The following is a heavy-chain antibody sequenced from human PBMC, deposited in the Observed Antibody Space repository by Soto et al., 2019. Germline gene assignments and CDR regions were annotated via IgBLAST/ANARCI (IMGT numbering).Heavy chain of an antibody. D-gene: IGHD2-8*01. V-gene: IGHV1-18*01. CDR2: ISTYNGNT. CDR3: GGVYRRLYGPEYFDV. J-gene: IGHJ2*01. CDR1: GYSFTTHG. Sequence: QIQLVQSGPEVKKPGASVKVSCNTSGYSFTTHGISWVRQAPGQGVEWMGWISTYNGNTKYNRRLQGRVTLTTDQSTSTSYMELRSLRSYDTAVYYCGGVYRRLYGPEYFDVWGRGTMVTVSS.